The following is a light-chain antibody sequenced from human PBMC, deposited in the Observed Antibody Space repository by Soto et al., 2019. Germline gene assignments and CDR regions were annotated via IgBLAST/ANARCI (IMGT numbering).Light chain of an antibody. V-gene: IGLV2-11*01. J-gene: IGLJ1*01. CDR2: DVS. CDR3: TSYTTSSTRV. CDR1: SSDVGGYNY. Sequence: QSALTQPRSVSGSPGQSVTISCTGTSSDVGGYNYVSWYQQHPGKAPKLMIYDVSKRPSGVPDRFSGSKSGNTASLIISGLQAEDEADYYCTSYTTSSTRVFGTGTKVTVL.